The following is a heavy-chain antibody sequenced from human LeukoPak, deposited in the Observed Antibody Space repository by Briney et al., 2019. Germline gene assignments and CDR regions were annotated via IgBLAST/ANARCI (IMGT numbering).Heavy chain of an antibody. Sequence: GGSLRLSCAASGFTFSSYWMHWVRQAPGKGLVWVSRINSDGSSTSYADSVKGRFTISRDNAKNTLYLQMNSLRAEDTAVYYCARDGLPQEWFLYYYDSSGYYWYAFDIWGQGTMVTVSS. CDR1: GFTFSSYW. CDR2: INSDGSST. D-gene: IGHD3-22*01. CDR3: ARDGLPQEWFLYYYDSSGYYWYAFDI. J-gene: IGHJ3*02. V-gene: IGHV3-74*01.